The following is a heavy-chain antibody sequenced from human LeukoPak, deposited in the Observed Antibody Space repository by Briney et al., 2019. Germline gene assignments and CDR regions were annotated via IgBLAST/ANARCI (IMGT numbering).Heavy chain of an antibody. D-gene: IGHD3-10*01. CDR1: GFTFTDYP. Sequence: GGSLRLSCATSGFTFTDYPMNWVRQAPGKGLEWVSNIRTSTEGANYAIYADSVKGRVTFSRDDAKNTLYLQMNSLRAEDTAVYYCAGVLGVRDLAYFDYWGHGTLVTVSS. J-gene: IGHJ4*01. CDR2: IRTSTEGANYA. V-gene: IGHV3-11*06. CDR3: AGVLGVRDLAYFDY.